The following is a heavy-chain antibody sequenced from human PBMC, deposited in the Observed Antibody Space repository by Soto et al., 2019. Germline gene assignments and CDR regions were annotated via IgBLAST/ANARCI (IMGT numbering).Heavy chain of an antibody. D-gene: IGHD2-2*01. CDR1: GGPISSGGSP. Sequence: SETLSLTCAVSGGPISSGGSPWSWIRQPPGKGLEWIGYIYHSGSTYYNPSLKSRVTISVDRSKNQFSLKLSSVTAADTAVYYCARVPDRWGQGTLVTVSS. CDR2: IYHSGST. CDR3: ARVPDR. V-gene: IGHV4-30-2*01. J-gene: IGHJ5*02.